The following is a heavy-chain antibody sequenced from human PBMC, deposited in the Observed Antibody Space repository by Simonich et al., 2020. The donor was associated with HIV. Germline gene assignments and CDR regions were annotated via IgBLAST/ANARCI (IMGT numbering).Heavy chain of an antibody. CDR3: ARPRLLLLSGYFQH. CDR1: GGSFSGYY. Sequence: QVQLQQWGAGLLKPSETLSLTCAVYGGSFSGYYWSWIRQPPGKGLEWFGEINHSGSTKYNPSLKRRVTISVDTSKNPFSLKLSSVTAADTAVYYCARPRLLLLSGYFQHWGQGTLVTVSS. D-gene: IGHD2-15*01. J-gene: IGHJ1*01. CDR2: INHSGST. V-gene: IGHV4-34*01.